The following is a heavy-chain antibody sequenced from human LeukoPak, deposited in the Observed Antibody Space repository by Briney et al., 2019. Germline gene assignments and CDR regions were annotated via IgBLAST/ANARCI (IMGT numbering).Heavy chain of an antibody. CDR2: INHSGST. CDR3: ARIRGYSYALKKYGMDV. CDR1: GESFSGYY. V-gene: IGHV4-34*01. D-gene: IGHD5-18*01. Sequence: SETLSLTCAVYGESFSGYYWSWIRQPPGKGLEWIGEINHSGSTNYNPSLKSRVTISVDTSKNQFSLKLSSVTAADTAVYYCARIRGYSYALKKYGMDVWGQGTTVTVSS. J-gene: IGHJ6*02.